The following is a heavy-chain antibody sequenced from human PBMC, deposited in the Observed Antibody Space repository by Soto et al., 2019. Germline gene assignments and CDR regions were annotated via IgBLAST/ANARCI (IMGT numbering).Heavy chain of an antibody. CDR2: ISVYSGDT. V-gene: IGHV1-18*04. CDR3: ARDKWGLAVPRYHYYAMGG. J-gene: IGHJ6*01. D-gene: IGHD6-19*01. Sequence: VASVKVSCKASGYTFSSHGISWVRQAPGQGLEWMGWISVYSGDTNYAQRLQGRVSMTRDIFTSTVYMELWSLRYDDTAVYYCARDKWGLAVPRYHYYAMGGWQPRTTVGVAS. CDR1: GYTFSSHG.